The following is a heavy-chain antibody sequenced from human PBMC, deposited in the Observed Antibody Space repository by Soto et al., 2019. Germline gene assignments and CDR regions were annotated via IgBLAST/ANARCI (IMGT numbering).Heavy chain of an antibody. V-gene: IGHV3-23*01. J-gene: IGHJ4*02. CDR2: ISGSGGST. CDR1: GFTFSSYA. D-gene: IGHD3-22*01. Sequence: GGSLRLPCAAAGFTFSSYAMRWVRQAPGKGLEWVSAISGSGGSTYYADSVKGRFTISRDNSKNTLYLQMNSLRAEDTAVYYCAKETMIVVVTVFDYWGQGTLVTSPQ. CDR3: AKETMIVVVTVFDY.